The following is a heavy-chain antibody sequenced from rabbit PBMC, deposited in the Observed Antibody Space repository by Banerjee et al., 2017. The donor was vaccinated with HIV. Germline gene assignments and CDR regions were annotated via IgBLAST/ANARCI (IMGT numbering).Heavy chain of an antibody. Sequence: ELVESGGGLVQPGESLKLSCKASGIDFSSYGISWVRQAPGKGLEWIACIVGGSSGITYYASWAKGRFTISKTSSTTVTLQMTSLTAADTATYFCARWTYAGSSDATGRYFNLWGQGTL. CDR3: ARWTYAGSSDATGRYFNL. D-gene: IGHD8-1*01. CDR2: IVGGSSGIT. J-gene: IGHJ4*01. V-gene: IGHV1S45*01. CDR1: GIDFSSYG.